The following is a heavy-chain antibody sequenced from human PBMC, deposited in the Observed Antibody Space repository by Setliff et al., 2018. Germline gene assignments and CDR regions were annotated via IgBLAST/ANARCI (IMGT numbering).Heavy chain of an antibody. CDR2: IYYSGTA. Sequence: PSETLSLTCTVSGGSISSSSYQWGWVRQTPGKGPEWIGSIYYSGTAYYNPSLKSRVTISVDTSKNQFSLQVTSVTATDTAIYYCARHQFVGGYYGSVTYRHFDYWGQGILVTVSS. D-gene: IGHD3-10*01. CDR3: ARHQFVGGYYGSVTYRHFDY. CDR1: GGSISSSSYQ. J-gene: IGHJ4*02. V-gene: IGHV4-39*01.